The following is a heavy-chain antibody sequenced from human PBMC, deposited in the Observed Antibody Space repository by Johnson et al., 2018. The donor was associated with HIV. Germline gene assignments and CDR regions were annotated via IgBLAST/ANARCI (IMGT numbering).Heavy chain of an antibody. CDR3: ARDHEAVPGAFDS. Sequence: VQLVESRGGVVRPGGSLRLSCAASGFTFDDYGMSWVRQAPGKGLEWVSGINWNGGSTGYADSVKGRFTISRDNSKNTLYLQMNSLRAEDTAVYYCARDHEAVPGAFDSWGQGTMVTVSS. CDR2: INWNGGST. D-gene: IGHD1-1*01. J-gene: IGHJ3*02. CDR1: GFTFDDYG. V-gene: IGHV3-20*04.